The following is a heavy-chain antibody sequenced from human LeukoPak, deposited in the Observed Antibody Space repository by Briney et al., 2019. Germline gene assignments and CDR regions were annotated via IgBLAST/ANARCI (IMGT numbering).Heavy chain of an antibody. Sequence: GRSLRLSCAASGFTFDDYAMHWVRQAPGKGLEWVSGISWNSGSIGYADSVKGRFTISRDNAKNSLYLQMNSLRAEDMALYYCAKDHGSGSYYYFDYWGQGTLVTVSS. V-gene: IGHV3-9*03. D-gene: IGHD3-10*01. CDR3: AKDHGSGSYYYFDY. CDR1: GFTFDDYA. CDR2: ISWNSGSI. J-gene: IGHJ4*02.